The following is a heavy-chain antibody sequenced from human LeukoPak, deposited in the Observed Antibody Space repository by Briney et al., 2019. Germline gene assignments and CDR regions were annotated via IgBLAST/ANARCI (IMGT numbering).Heavy chain of an antibody. Sequence: GASVKVSCKASGYTFTGYYMHWVRQAPGQGLEWMGWINPNSGGTNYAQKFQGWVTMTRDTSISTAYMELSRLRSDDTAVYYCARATNIVVVVAATAVDYGMDVWGQGTRSPSP. J-gene: IGHJ6*02. D-gene: IGHD2-15*01. V-gene: IGHV1-2*04. CDR1: GYTFTGYY. CDR3: ARATNIVVVVAATAVDYGMDV. CDR2: INPNSGGT.